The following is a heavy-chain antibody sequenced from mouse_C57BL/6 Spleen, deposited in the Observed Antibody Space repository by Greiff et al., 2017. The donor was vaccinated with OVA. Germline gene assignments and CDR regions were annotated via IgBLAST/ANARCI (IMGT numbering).Heavy chain of an antibody. Sequence: QVQLQQSGPELVKPGASVKISCKASGYAFSSSWMNWVKQRPGKGLEWIGRIYPGDGDTNYNGKFKGKATLTADKSSSTAYMQLSSLTSEDSAVYFWAVPLYYAMDYWGQGTSVTVSS. J-gene: IGHJ4*01. CDR3: AVPLYYAMDY. CDR2: IYPGDGDT. V-gene: IGHV1-82*01. CDR1: GYAFSSSW. D-gene: IGHD5-1*01.